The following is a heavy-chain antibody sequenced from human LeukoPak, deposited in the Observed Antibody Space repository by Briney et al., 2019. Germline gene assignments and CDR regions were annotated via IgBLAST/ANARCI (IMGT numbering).Heavy chain of an antibody. V-gene: IGHV1-18*01. CDR3: ASGLPSGHYSYYYAMEV. CDR2: ITVYNGDT. D-gene: IGHD3-3*01. Sequence: ASVKVSCKTSGYTFNRYGVIWVRQAPGQGLEWMGGITVYNGDTNYAQNLQGRVTMTTDPSTSTVYVELKNLPSDDTGVYYCASGLPSGHYSYYYAMEVWGQGTTVTVSS. J-gene: IGHJ6*02. CDR1: GYTFNRYG.